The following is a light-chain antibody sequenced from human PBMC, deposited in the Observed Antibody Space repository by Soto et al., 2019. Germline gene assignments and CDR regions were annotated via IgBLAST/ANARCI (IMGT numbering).Light chain of an antibody. J-gene: IGLJ2*01. V-gene: IGLV2-23*01. CDR1: NTDVGKYNL. CDR2: EDS. CDR3: CSYALGSTPVV. Sequence: SELTEHASGAGSPGRSITIYRTGTNTDVGKYNLVSWYQQHPDKAPKLMIYEDSKRPSGVSNRFSGSKSGNTASLTISGLQAEDEADYYCCSYALGSTPVVFGGGTKVTVL.